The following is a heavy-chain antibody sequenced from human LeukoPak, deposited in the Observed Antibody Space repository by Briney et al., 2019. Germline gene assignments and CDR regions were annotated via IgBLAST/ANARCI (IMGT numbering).Heavy chain of an antibody. D-gene: IGHD1-26*01. CDR1: GFTVSSKY. J-gene: IGHJ3*02. Sequence: PGGSLRLSCAASGFTVSSKYMSWVRQAPGKGLEWVSVIYSGGSTYYADSVKGRFTISRDNSKNTLYLQMNSLRAEDTAFYYCARYIVSYPHDAFDIWGQGTMVTVSS. V-gene: IGHV3-66*01. CDR3: ARYIVSYPHDAFDI. CDR2: IYSGGST.